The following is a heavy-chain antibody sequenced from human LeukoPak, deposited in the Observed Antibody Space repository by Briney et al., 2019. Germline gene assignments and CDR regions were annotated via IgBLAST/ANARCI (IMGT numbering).Heavy chain of an antibody. D-gene: IGHD6-13*01. J-gene: IGHJ4*02. CDR2: IYSGGST. CDR1: GFTVSSNY. CDR3: AKGGIAAAAGGYFDY. V-gene: IGHV3-53*01. Sequence: PGGSLRLSCAASGFTVSSNYMSWVRQAPGKGLEWVSVIYSGGSTYYADSVKGRLTISGDNSKNTLYLQMNSLRAEDTAVYYCAKGGIAAAAGGYFDYWGQGTLVTVSS.